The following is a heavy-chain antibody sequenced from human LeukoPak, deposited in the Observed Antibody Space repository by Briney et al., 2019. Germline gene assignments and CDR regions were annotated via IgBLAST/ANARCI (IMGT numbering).Heavy chain of an antibody. V-gene: IGHV3-66*04. J-gene: IGHJ4*02. CDR1: GFTVSGNY. CDR3: ARLTVLSFGVDC. Sequence: GGSLRLSCAASGFTVSGNYMSWVRQAPGKGLEWVSVIYSGGTTHYTDSVKGRFTISRDDAKNTLYLQMTSLRAEDTAVYYCARLTVLSFGVDCWGQGTPVTVSS. CDR2: IYSGGTT. D-gene: IGHD3-10*01.